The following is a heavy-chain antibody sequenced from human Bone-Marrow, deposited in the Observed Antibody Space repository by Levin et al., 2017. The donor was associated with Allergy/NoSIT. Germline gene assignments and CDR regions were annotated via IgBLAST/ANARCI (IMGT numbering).Heavy chain of an antibody. Sequence: SETLSLNCTVSDGSISSGDFYWSWIRQHPGKGLEWIGYISNSGSTYYNPSPKSRLTMSLDTSTHHFSLRLTSVTAADTAIYYCARGFLEGHFDYWGQGTLVTVSS. CDR3: ARGFLEGHFDY. CDR1: DGSISSGDFY. J-gene: IGHJ4*02. D-gene: IGHD3-3*01. CDR2: ISNSGST. V-gene: IGHV4-31*03.